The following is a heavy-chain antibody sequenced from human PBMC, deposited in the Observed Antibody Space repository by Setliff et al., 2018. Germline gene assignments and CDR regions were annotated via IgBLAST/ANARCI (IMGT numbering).Heavy chain of an antibody. CDR2: ISTNNGNP. V-gene: IGHV7-4-1*02. CDR3: AKDMGDSSGYLDY. CDR1: GGTFSSYA. J-gene: IGHJ4*02. Sequence: EASVKVSCKASGGTFSSYAISWVRQAPGQGLEWMGWISTNNGNPTYAQGFTGRFVFSLDTSLNTAYLQISSLEAEDTALYYCAKDMGDSSGYLDYWGQGTLVTVSS. D-gene: IGHD3-22*01.